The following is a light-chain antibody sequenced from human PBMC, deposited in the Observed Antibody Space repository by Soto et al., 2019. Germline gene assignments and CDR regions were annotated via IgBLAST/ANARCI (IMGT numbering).Light chain of an antibody. Sequence: DIQMTQSPSTLSASVGDSVTITCRASQSINSWVAWYQQKPGEAPKLLTYKASTLQSGVPSRFSGSVSGTEFTLKISGLQPDDFATYYCQQYNRGFGPGTKVDIK. V-gene: IGKV1-5*03. CDR1: QSINSW. CDR3: QQYNRG. J-gene: IGKJ3*01. CDR2: KAS.